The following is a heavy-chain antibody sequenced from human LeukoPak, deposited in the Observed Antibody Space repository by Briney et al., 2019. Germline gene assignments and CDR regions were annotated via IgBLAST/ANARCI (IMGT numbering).Heavy chain of an antibody. CDR1: GFTFSSYA. D-gene: IGHD6-19*01. V-gene: IGHV3-23*01. CDR3: AKDAPNIKGAVAGTSFDY. Sequence: GGSLRLSCAASGFTFSSYAMSWVRQAPGKGLEWVSAISGSGGSTYYADSVKGRFTISRDNSKNTLYLQMNSLRAEDTAVYYCAKDAPNIKGAVAGTSFDYWGQGTLVTVSS. J-gene: IGHJ4*02. CDR2: ISGSGGST.